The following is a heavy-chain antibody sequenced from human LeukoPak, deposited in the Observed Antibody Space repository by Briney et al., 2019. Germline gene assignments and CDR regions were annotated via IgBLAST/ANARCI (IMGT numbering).Heavy chain of an antibody. D-gene: IGHD6-13*01. CDR1: GFTFSSYS. J-gene: IGHJ2*01. CDR3: ARAAYSSTWYSRYFDL. CDR2: ISSSSSTI. V-gene: IGHV3-48*01. Sequence: PGGSLRLSCAASGFTFSSYSMNWVRQAPGKGLEWVSYISSSSSTIYYSGSVKGRFTISRENAKNSLYLQMNSLRAGDTAVYYCARAAYSSTWYSRYFDLWGRGTLVTVSS.